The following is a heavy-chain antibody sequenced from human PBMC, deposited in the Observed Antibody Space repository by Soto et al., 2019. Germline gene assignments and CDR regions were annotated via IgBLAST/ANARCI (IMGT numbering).Heavy chain of an antibody. CDR3: AREYSSSWHFAFDI. CDR1: GSTFTSYA. J-gene: IGHJ3*02. V-gene: IGHV1-3*01. Sequence: ASVKVSCKASGSTFTSYAMHWVRQAPGQRLEWMGWINAGNGNTKYSQKFQGRVTITRDTSASTAYMELSSLRSEDTAVYYCAREYSSSWHFAFDIWGQGTMVTVSS. CDR2: INAGNGNT. D-gene: IGHD6-13*01.